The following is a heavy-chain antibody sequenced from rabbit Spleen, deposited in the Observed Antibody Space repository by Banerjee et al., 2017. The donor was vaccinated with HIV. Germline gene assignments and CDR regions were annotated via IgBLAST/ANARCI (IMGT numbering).Heavy chain of an antibody. CDR1: GFSFSSNW. D-gene: IGHD2-1*01. J-gene: IGHJ4*01. V-gene: IGHV1S45*01. CDR3: ATDLYGVGGFNL. CDR2: IYPDNGVS. Sequence: LEESGGGLVKPGGTLTLTCTVSGFSFSSNWICWVRQAPGKGLEWIASIYPDNGVSHYGNWAKGRFTISKTSSITVTLQMTSLTAADTATYFCATDLYGVGGFNLWGPGTLVTVS.